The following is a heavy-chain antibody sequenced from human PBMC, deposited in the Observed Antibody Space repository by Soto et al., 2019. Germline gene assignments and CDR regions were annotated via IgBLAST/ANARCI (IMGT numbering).Heavy chain of an antibody. Sequence: GASVKVSCKASGFTFSDYYIHWLRQAPGEGPEWMGLINPDSGGTRFAQKFQGWVTMTRDTSINTAYMELSRLRFNDTAVYYCARDLTGTGYDAIDIWGQGTMVTVSS. CDR1: GFTFSDYY. V-gene: IGHV1-2*04. CDR2: INPDSGGT. J-gene: IGHJ3*02. D-gene: IGHD1-1*01. CDR3: ARDLTGTGYDAIDI.